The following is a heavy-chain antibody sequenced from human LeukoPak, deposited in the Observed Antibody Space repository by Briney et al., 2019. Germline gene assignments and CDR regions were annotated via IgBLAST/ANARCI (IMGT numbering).Heavy chain of an antibody. D-gene: IGHD3-10*01. CDR1: GFTFSSYS. CDR3: AKDLSYGSNWFDP. J-gene: IGHJ5*02. V-gene: IGHV3-33*06. CDR2: IWHDGSKT. Sequence: PGGSLRLSCAASGFTFSSYSMNWVRQAPGKGLEWVALIWHDGSKTYYADSVKGRFTISRDDSQNTLYLQMNSLRAEDTAVYFCAKDLSYGSNWFDPWGQGTLVTVSS.